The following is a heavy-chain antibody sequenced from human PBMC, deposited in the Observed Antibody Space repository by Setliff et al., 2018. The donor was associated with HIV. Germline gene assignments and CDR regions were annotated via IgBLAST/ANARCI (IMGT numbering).Heavy chain of an antibody. D-gene: IGHD4-17*01. J-gene: IGHJ2*01. CDR2: ISSSSSYI. V-gene: IGHV3-21*01. CDR3: ARDRTAYGDHVLGPSFDL. CDR1: GFTFSSYS. Sequence: PGGSLRLSCAASGFTFSSYSMNWVRQAPGKGLEWVSSISSSSSYIYYADSVKGRFTISRDNAKNSLYLQMNSLTAEDTAVYYCARDRTAYGDHVLGPSFDLWGRGTLVTVSS.